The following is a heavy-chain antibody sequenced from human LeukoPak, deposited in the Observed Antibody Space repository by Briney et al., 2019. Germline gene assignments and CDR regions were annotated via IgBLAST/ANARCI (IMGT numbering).Heavy chain of an antibody. CDR3: ARGGDDDSSYYSIDY. Sequence: PGGSLRLSCAASGFTFSNYEMNWVRQAPGKGLEWVSYISSSDSTIYNADSVKGRFTVSRDNAKNSLYLQMNSLRAEDTAVYYCARGGDDDSSYYSIDYWGQRTLVTVSS. CDR2: ISSSDSTI. V-gene: IGHV3-48*03. J-gene: IGHJ4*02. D-gene: IGHD3-22*01. CDR1: GFTFSNYE.